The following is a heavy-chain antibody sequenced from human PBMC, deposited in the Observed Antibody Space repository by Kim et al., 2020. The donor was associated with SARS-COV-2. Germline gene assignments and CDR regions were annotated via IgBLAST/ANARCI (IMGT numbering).Heavy chain of an antibody. CDR3: ARVSLGSSSWYYFDY. D-gene: IGHD6-13*01. CDR1: GFTFSDYY. V-gene: IGHV3-11*05. CDR2: ISSSIDYT. Sequence: GGSLRLSCAASGFTFSDYYMSWIRQAPGKGLEWVSYISSSIDYTNYADSLKGRFTISRYNAKNSLYLQMNSLRADDTAVYYCARVSLGSSSWYYFDYWGQGTLVTVSS. J-gene: IGHJ4*02.